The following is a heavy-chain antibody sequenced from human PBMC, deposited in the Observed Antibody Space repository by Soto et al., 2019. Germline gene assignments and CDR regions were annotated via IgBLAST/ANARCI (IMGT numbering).Heavy chain of an antibody. CDR2: ISSSSSYI. V-gene: IGHV3-21*01. J-gene: IGHJ6*03. D-gene: IGHD2-15*01. Sequence: GGSLRLSCAASGFTFSSYSMNWVRQAPGKGLEWVSSISSSSSYIYYADSVKGRFTISRDNAKNSLYLQMNSLRAEDTAVYYCARALGVAAKFYYYYYMDVWGKGTTVTVSS. CDR3: ARALGVAAKFYYYYYMDV. CDR1: GFTFSSYS.